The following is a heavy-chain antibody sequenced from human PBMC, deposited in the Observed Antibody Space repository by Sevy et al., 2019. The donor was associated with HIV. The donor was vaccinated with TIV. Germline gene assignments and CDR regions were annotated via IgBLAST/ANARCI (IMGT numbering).Heavy chain of an antibody. J-gene: IGHJ3*02. D-gene: IGHD2-21*02. V-gene: IGHV3-33*01. CDR2: IWYDGSNK. Sequence: GGSLKLSCAASGFTFSSYGMHWVRQAPGKGLEWVAVIWYDGSNKYYADSVKGRFTISRDNFKNTLYLQMNSLRAEDTAVYYCARADVVVTAILGAFDIWGQGTMVTVSS. CDR1: GFTFSSYG. CDR3: ARADVVVTAILGAFDI.